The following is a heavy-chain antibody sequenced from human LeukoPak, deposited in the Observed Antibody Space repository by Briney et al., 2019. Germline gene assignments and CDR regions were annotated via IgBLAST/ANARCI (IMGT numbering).Heavy chain of an antibody. CDR3: AKAVAMVRGVVPSCDY. J-gene: IGHJ4*02. V-gene: IGHV3-23*01. D-gene: IGHD3-10*01. CDR2: TSGSGGST. Sequence: GGSLRLSCAASGFTFSSYAMSWVRQAPGKGLEWVSATSGSGGSTYYADSVKGRFTISRDNSKNTLYLQMNSLRAEDTAVYYCAKAVAMVRGVVPSCDYWGQGTLVTVSS. CDR1: GFTFSSYA.